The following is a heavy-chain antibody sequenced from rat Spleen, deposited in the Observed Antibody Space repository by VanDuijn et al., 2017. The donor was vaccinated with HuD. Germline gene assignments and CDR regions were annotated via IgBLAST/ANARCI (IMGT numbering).Heavy chain of an antibody. D-gene: IGHD1-7*01. CDR2: ISPSGGST. J-gene: IGHJ2*01. CDR3: ANGWVYY. CDR1: GFTFSNYG. Sequence: EVQLVESGGGLVQPGSPLKLSCAASGFTFSNYGMHWIRQAPTKGLEWVASISPSGGSTYYRDSVKGRFTISRDNAKSALYLQMDSLRSEDTATYYCANGWVYYWGQGVMVTVSS. V-gene: IGHV5-19*01.